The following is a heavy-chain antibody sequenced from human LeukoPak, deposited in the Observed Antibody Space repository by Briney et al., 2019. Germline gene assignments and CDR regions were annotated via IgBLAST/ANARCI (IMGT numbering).Heavy chain of an antibody. CDR1: GFTFSSYN. Sequence: GGSLRLSCAASGFTFSSYNMNWVRQAPGKGLEWVSSISSSSSYIYYADSVKGRFTISRDNAKNSLYLQMNSLRAEDPAVYYCARERGPTVTPNWFDPWGQGTLVTVSS. D-gene: IGHD4-11*01. J-gene: IGHJ5*02. CDR3: ARERGPTVTPNWFDP. V-gene: IGHV3-21*01. CDR2: ISSSSSYI.